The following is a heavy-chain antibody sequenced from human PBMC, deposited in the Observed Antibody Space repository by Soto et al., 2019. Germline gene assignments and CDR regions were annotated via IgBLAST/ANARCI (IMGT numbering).Heavy chain of an antibody. CDR3: TTDTPTAPLAFDI. Sequence: SCAASGFTFSNAWMSWVRQATGKGLEWVGRIKSKTDGGTTDYAAPVKGRFTISRDDSKNTLYLQMNSLKTEDTAVYYCTTDTPTAPLAFDIWGQGTMVTVSS. CDR2: IKSKTDGGTT. J-gene: IGHJ3*02. CDR1: GFTFSNAW. V-gene: IGHV3-15*01.